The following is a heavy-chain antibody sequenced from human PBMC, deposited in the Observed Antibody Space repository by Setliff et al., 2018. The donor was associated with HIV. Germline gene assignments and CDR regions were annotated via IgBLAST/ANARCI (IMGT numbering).Heavy chain of an antibody. CDR1: GDSISSGSYY. D-gene: IGHD3-16*01. J-gene: IGHJ5*02. CDR2: IHTTGST. V-gene: IGHV4-61*09. Sequence: SETLSLTCSVSGDSISSGSYYWSWIRLPAGEGLEWIGQIHTTGSTNYNPSPKSRVTISIDTSKNQFSLKLNSVTATDTAVYYCAKRTFGSGRFDPWGQGTLVTVSS. CDR3: AKRTFGSGRFDP.